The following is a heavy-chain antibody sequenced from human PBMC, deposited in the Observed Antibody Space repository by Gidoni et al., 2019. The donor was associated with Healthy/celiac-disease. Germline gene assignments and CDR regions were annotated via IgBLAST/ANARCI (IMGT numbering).Heavy chain of an antibody. CDR2: IIPIFGTA. D-gene: IGHD4-17*01. Sequence: QVQLVQSGAEVKKPGSSVKVSCQASGGTFSSHAISWVRQAPGQGLEWMGGIIPIFGTANYAQKFQGRVTITADKSTSTAYMELSSLRSEDTAVYYCARGRNGDSGDYLDYYYYMDVWGKGTTVTVSS. CDR1: GGTFSSHA. CDR3: ARGRNGDSGDYLDYYYYMDV. J-gene: IGHJ6*03. V-gene: IGHV1-69*06.